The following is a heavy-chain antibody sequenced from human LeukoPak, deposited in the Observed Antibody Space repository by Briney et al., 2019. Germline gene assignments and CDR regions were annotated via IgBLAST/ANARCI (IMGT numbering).Heavy chain of an antibody. V-gene: IGHV3-48*01. CDR2: ISSSSGTK. Sequence: GGSLRLSCAASGFTFGSYSMNWVRQVPGKGLEWVSHISSSSGTKNFADSVKGRFSISRDNAKNSLYLQMNSLRAEDTAVYYCARDLTAEISLPYYYYGMDVWGQGTTVTVSS. CDR1: GFTFGSYS. D-gene: IGHD3-3*01. CDR3: ARDLTAEISLPYYYYGMDV. J-gene: IGHJ6*02.